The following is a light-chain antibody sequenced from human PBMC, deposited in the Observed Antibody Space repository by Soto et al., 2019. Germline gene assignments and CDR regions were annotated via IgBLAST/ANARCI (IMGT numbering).Light chain of an antibody. J-gene: IGLJ2*01. Sequence: QSVLTQPPSVSGAPGQRVTISCTGSNSNIGTTYDVHWYQQFPGTAPRLLIYGNNNRPSGVPDRFSGSKSGTSASLAITGLQVEDEADYYCQSYDSSLSGVLFGGGTQLTVL. V-gene: IGLV1-40*01. CDR3: QSYDSSLSGVL. CDR2: GNN. CDR1: NSNIGTTYD.